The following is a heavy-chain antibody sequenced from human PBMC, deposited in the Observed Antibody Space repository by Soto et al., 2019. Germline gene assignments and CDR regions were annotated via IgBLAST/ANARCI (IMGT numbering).Heavy chain of an antibody. J-gene: IGHJ6*02. D-gene: IGHD3-3*01. CDR1: GLSFSGYY. V-gene: IGHV4-34*01. CDR2: INHSGST. CDR3: ARGWRKSITIFGVVIYGRPNLNYYYGMDV. Sequence: ASETLSLTCAVYGLSFSGYYWSWIRQPPGKGLEWIGEINHSGSTNYNPSLTRRVTISVDTSKNQFALKLSSVTAADTAVYYCARGWRKSITIFGVVIYGRPNLNYYYGMDVWGQGTTVTVSS.